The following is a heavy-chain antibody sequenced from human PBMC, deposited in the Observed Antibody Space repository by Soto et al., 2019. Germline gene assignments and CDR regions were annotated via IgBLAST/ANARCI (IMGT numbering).Heavy chain of an antibody. Sequence: VGSLRLSCVASGFTFSDHYMDWVRQAPGKGLEWVGRIKNKANGYKTEYAASVKGRFIISRDNSKNTLYLQMNSLRAEDTAVYYCAKDGGTGKYYDFWGQGTLVTVSS. J-gene: IGHJ4*02. CDR2: IKNKANGYKT. V-gene: IGHV3-72*01. D-gene: IGHD2-8*02. CDR3: AKDGGTGKYYDF. CDR1: GFTFSDHY.